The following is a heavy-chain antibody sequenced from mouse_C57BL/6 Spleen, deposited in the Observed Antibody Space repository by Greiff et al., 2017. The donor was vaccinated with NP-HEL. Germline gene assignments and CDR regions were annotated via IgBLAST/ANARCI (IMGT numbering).Heavy chain of an antibody. CDR3: ARDYCCGSGYGYFDV. Sequence: EVKLVESGGGLVKPGGSLKLSCAASGFTFSDYGMHWVRQAPEKGLEWVAYISSGSSTNYYANTVKGRFTISRDNAKNNLFLQMTSLRSEDTAMYYCARDYCCGSGYGYFDVWGTGTSVTVSS. D-gene: IGHD1-1*01. CDR1: GFTFSDYG. J-gene: IGHJ1*03. CDR2: ISSGSSTN. V-gene: IGHV5-17*01.